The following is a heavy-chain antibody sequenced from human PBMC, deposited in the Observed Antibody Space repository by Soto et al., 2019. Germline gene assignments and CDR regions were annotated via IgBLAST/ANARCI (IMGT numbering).Heavy chain of an antibody. CDR2: ISSSGGST. CDR3: ATGWGDY. Sequence: EVQLLESGGGLVQPGGSLRLSCAASGFTFSSYTMSWVRQGPGKGLEWVSGISSSGGSTVYADSVKGRFTISRDNFKHTLYLQMNSLRAEDTAVYYCATGWGDYWGQGTPVTVSS. J-gene: IGHJ4*02. CDR1: GFTFSSYT. V-gene: IGHV3-23*01. D-gene: IGHD7-27*01.